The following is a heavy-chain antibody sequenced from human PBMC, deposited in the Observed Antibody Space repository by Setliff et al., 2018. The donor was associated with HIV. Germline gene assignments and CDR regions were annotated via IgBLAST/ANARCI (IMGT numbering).Heavy chain of an antibody. J-gene: IGHJ6*03. D-gene: IGHD3-16*01. V-gene: IGHV3-66*01. CDR3: AREESASSWGYYHYYMDV. Sequence: PGGSLRLSCAASGFTVSSYYMAWVRQAPGKGLEWVSTIYSDGSTYHADSVKGRFTLSRDTSNNMLYLQMNSLRAEDTAVYYCAREESASSWGYYHYYMDVWGKGTTVTVSS. CDR2: IYSDGST. CDR1: GFTVSSYY.